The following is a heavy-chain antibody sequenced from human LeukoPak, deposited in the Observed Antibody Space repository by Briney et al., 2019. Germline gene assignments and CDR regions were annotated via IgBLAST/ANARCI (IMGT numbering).Heavy chain of an antibody. CDR3: ARLYGSTGWYFDY. CDR1: GDSISSSSYY. CDR2: IYYSGST. Sequence: PSETLSLTCTVSGDSISSSSYYWGWIRQPPGKGLEWIGSIYYSGSTYYNPSLKSRVTISVYTSKNQFSLKLSSVTAADTAVYYCARLYGSTGWYFDYWGQGTLVTVSS. J-gene: IGHJ4*02. D-gene: IGHD2-2*01. V-gene: IGHV4-39*01.